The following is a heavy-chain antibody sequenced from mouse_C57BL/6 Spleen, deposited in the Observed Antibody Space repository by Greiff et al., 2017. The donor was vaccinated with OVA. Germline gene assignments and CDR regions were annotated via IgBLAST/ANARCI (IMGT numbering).Heavy chain of an antibody. D-gene: IGHD1-1*02. CDR3: ANSGGSDEAKDY. CDR1: GFSLTSYG. Sequence: VKLEESGPGLVQPSQCLSITCTVSGFSLTSYGVHWVRQSPGQGLEWLGVIWSGGSTDYNDAFMSRLGITKDNTKIQVFFKMNRLQADDTAIYYCANSGGSDEAKDYWGKGTTGTVSS. CDR2: IWSGGST. V-gene: IGHV2-5*01. J-gene: IGHJ4*01.